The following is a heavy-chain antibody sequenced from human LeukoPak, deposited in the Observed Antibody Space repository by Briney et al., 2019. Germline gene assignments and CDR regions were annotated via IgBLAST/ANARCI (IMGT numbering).Heavy chain of an antibody. J-gene: IGHJ4*02. V-gene: IGHV3-43*02. CDR3: AKDIGYSSGWYDY. CDR1: GFTFDDYA. Sequence: GGSLRLSCAASGFTFDDYAMHWVRQAPGKGLEWVSLISGDGGSTYYADSVKGRFTISRDNSKNFLYLQMNSLRTEDTDLYYCAKDIGYSSGWYDYWGQGTLVTVSS. D-gene: IGHD6-19*01. CDR2: ISGDGGST.